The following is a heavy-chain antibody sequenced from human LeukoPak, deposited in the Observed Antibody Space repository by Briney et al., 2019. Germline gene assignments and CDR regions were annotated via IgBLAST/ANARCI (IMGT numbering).Heavy chain of an antibody. CDR3: ARAQWTSLFYYYYGMDV. CDR1: GYTFTSYA. V-gene: IGHV7-4-1*02. Sequence: ASVKVSCKASGYTFTSYAMNWVRQAPGQGLEWMGWINTNTGNPTYAQGFTGRFVFSLDTSVSTAYLQISSLKAEDTAVYYCARAQWTSLFYYYYGMDVWGQGTTVTVSS. D-gene: IGHD6-19*01. J-gene: IGHJ6*02. CDR2: INTNTGNP.